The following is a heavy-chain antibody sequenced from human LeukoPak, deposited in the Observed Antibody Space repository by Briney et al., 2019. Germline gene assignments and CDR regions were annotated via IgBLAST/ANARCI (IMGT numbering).Heavy chain of an antibody. V-gene: IGHV3-30*18. CDR2: ISYDGSNK. J-gene: IGHJ1*01. Sequence: GRSLRLSSAASGFTFSSYGMHWVRQAPGKGLEWVAVISYDGSNKYYADSVKGRFTISRDNSTSTLYLQMNSVRAEETAVYYCAKDRSAGRWLRGDFQHWGQGTLVTVSS. CDR1: GFTFSSYG. CDR3: AKDRSAGRWLRGDFQH. D-gene: IGHD5-24*01.